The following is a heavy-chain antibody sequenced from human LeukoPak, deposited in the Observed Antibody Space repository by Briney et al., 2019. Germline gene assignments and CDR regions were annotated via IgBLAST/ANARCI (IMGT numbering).Heavy chain of an antibody. V-gene: IGHV1-2*02. CDR3: TSFSIARANLHFDY. Sequence: GASVRVSCTASGYTFTEYYIHCVRQAPAERLEWMGRSNPNTGDTNYAQKFQGRVTMPGDASINTATMELTSLPSCDTATYSCTSFSIARANLHFDYCGQGTLVTVTA. D-gene: IGHD1-14*01. CDR2: SNPNTGDT. CDR1: GYTFTEYY. J-gene: IGHJ4*02.